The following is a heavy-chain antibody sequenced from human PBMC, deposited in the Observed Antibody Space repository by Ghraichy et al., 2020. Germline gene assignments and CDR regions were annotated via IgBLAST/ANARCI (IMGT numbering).Heavy chain of an antibody. CDR2: LWANGRND. CDR1: GFTFTDYT. J-gene: IGHJ4*01. V-gene: IGHV3-30*02. CDR3: AKRGDDNPYFFDS. D-gene: IGHD2-21*02. Sequence: GESLRLACAASGFTFTDYTLHWVRQAPGKGLEWVAALWANGRNDYYADSVRGRFTISRDNHRNTLYLHMNTLKTDDTALYYCAKRGDDNPYFFDSWGHGTRVTVSS.